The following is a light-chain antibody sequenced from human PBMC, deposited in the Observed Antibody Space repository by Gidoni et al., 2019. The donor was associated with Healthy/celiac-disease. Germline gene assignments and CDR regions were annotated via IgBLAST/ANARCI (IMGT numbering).Light chain of an antibody. CDR2: AAS. CDR3: QQYYSYPRT. CDR1: QGISSY. V-gene: IGKV1-8*01. Sequence: IRLTQSPSSFSASTGDSVTITCRASQGISSYLAWYQQKPGKAPKLLIYAASTLQSGVPSRFSGSGSGTDFTLTISCLQSEDFATYYCQQYYSYPRTFGQGTKVEIK. J-gene: IGKJ1*01.